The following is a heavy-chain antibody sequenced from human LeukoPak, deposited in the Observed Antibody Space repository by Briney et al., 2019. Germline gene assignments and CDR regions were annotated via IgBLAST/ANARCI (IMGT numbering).Heavy chain of an antibody. CDR1: GFTFSSYW. J-gene: IGHJ4*02. Sequence: GGSLRLSCAASGFTFSSYWMSWVRQAPGKGLEWVANIKQDGSEKYYVDSVKGRFTISRDNAKNSLYLQMNSLRAEDTAVYYCARDLLDGDSPVDYWGQGTLVTVSS. D-gene: IGHD4-17*01. V-gene: IGHV3-7*01. CDR2: IKQDGSEK. CDR3: ARDLLDGDSPVDY.